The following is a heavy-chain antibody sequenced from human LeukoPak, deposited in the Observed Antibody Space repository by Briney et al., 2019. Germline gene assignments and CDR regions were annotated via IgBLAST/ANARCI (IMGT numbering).Heavy chain of an antibody. D-gene: IGHD3-3*01. CDR3: ARASYDFWSGYYPAFDY. J-gene: IGHJ4*02. V-gene: IGHV1-2*02. CDR2: INPNSGGT. CDR1: GYTFTGYY. Sequence: ASVKVSCKASGYTFTGYYMHWVRQAPGQGLEWMGWINPNSGGTNYAQKFQGRVTMTRDTSISTAYMELSRLRSDDTAVYYCARASYDFWSGYYPAFDYWGQGTLVTVSS.